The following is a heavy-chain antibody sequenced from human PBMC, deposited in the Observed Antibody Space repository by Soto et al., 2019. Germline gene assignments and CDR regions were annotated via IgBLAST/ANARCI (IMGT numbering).Heavy chain of an antibody. CDR3: ARLPPGVLRYFDWEHSSNYGMDV. D-gene: IGHD3-9*01. J-gene: IGHJ6*02. V-gene: IGHV4-39*01. Sequence: QLQLQESGPGLVKPSETLSLTCTVSGGSISSSSYYWGWIRQPPGKGLEWIGSIYYSGSTYYNPSLKSRVTISVDTSKNQFSLKLSSVTAADTAVYYCARLPPGVLRYFDWEHSSNYGMDVWGQGTTVTVSS. CDR1: GGSISSSSYY. CDR2: IYYSGST.